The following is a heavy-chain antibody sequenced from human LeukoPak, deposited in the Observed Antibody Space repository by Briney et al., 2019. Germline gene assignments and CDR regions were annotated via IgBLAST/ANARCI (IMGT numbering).Heavy chain of an antibody. J-gene: IGHJ3*02. D-gene: IGHD2-2*01. Sequence: PSETLSLTCTVSGGSISSSSYYWGWIRQPPGKGLEWIGEINHSGSTNYNPSLKSRVTISVDTSKNQFSLKLSSVTAADTAVYYCARHFVPAAMPEKVSAFDIWGQGTMVTVSS. CDR1: GGSISSSSYY. V-gene: IGHV4-39*01. CDR3: ARHFVPAAMPEKVSAFDI. CDR2: INHSGST.